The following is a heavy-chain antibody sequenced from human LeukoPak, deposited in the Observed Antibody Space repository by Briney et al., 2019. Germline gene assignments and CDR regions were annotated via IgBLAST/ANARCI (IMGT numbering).Heavy chain of an antibody. D-gene: IGHD2-15*01. CDR1: GFSFSAYW. J-gene: IGHJ4*02. CDR2: INPAGSET. V-gene: IGHV3-7*01. CDR3: ARFGYVAAVDV. Sequence: QPGGSLRLSCAASGFSFSAYWMTWVRQAPGTGLEWVANINPAGSETYYVDPAKGRFSISRDNAKNLVYLQMNSLRAEDTAVYHCARFGYVAAVDVWGQGPPVTVSS.